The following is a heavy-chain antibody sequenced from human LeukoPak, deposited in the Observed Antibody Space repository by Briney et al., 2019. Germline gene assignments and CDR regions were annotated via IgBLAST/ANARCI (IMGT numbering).Heavy chain of an antibody. CDR1: GFTFSQYW. Sequence: GGSVSLSCAASGFTFSQYWVAWVRQARGKGLEGVAIIRPNANDGSYVDSVKGRFTISRDNAKNSLYLQLNSLRAEDTAVYFCARADWGSIDYWGQGALVTVSS. D-gene: IGHD7-27*01. V-gene: IGHV3-7*01. CDR3: ARADWGSIDY. J-gene: IGHJ4*02. CDR2: IRPNANDG.